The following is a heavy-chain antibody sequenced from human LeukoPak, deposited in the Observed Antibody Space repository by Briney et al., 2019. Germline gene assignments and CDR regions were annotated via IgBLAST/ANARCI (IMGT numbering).Heavy chain of an antibody. CDR2: IIPIFGTA. Sequence: ASVKVSCTASGGTFSSYAISWVRQAPGQGLEWMGGIIPIFGTANYAQKFQGRVTITADESTSTAYMELCSLRSEDTAVYYCARDLGYCTNGVCHTRFDYWGQGTLVAVSS. V-gene: IGHV1-69*13. J-gene: IGHJ4*02. D-gene: IGHD2-8*01. CDR1: GGTFSSYA. CDR3: ARDLGYCTNGVCHTRFDY.